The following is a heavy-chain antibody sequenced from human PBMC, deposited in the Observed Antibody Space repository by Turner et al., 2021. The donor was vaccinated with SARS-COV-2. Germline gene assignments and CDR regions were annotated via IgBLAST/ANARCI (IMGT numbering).Heavy chain of an antibody. V-gene: IGHV3-23*01. CDR1: GFTFSSYA. CDR2: ISGSGGST. J-gene: IGHJ6*02. CDR3: AKAHGYSYGGVDYYYYYGMDV. Sequence: EVQLLESGGGWVQPGGSLRPSCAASGFTFSSYAMSWVRQAPGKGLEWVSAISGSGGSTYYADSVKGRFTISRDNSKNTLYLQMNSLRAEDTAVYYCAKAHGYSYGGVDYYYYYGMDVWGQGTTVTVSS. D-gene: IGHD5-18*01.